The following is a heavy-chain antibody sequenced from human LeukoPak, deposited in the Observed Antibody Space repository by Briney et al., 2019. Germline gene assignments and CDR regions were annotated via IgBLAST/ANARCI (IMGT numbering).Heavy chain of an antibody. J-gene: IGHJ5*01. CDR3: ARGNYGGFDS. CDR1: GFTFSSYW. V-gene: IGHV3-7*05. D-gene: IGHD4-23*01. Sequence: GGSLRLSCAASGFTFSSYWMSWVRQAPGKGGEWVSNIKQGGSEKYYVDSVKGRFTISRDNAKNSLYLRMSSLRAEDTAVYYCARGNYGGFDSWGQGTLVTVSP. CDR2: IKQGGSEK.